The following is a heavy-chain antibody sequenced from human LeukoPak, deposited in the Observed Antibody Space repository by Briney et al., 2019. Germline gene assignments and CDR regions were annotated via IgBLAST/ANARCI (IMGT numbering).Heavy chain of an antibody. D-gene: IGHD2-8*01. J-gene: IGHJ4*02. CDR1: GFTFSTHA. CDR3: ARDVYYYDY. V-gene: IGHV3-23*01. Sequence: GGSLRLSCVVSGFTFSTHAMTWVRQAPGKGLERVSDISGPGGTTYYAASVKGRFTISRDNSKNTLFLQMNSLRAEDTAVYYCARDVYYYDYWGQGTLVTVSS. CDR2: ISGPGGTT.